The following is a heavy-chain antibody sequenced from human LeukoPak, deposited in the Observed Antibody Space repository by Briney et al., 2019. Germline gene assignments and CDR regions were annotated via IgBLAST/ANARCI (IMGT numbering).Heavy chain of an antibody. Sequence: GGSLRLSCAASEFTFSSYAMHWVRQAPGKGLEWVAVISYDGSNKYYADSVKGRFTISRDNSKNTLYLQMNSLRAEDTAVYYCAKGVAAAATWFDPWGQGTLVTVSS. J-gene: IGHJ5*02. D-gene: IGHD6-13*01. V-gene: IGHV3-30-3*01. CDR3: AKGVAAAATWFDP. CDR2: ISYDGSNK. CDR1: EFTFSSYA.